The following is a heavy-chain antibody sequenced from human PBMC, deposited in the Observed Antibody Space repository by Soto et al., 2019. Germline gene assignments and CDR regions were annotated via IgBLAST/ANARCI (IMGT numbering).Heavy chain of an antibody. J-gene: IGHJ5*02. CDR1: GGSISSYY. CDR3: AREIENFYGPSSSWGNWFDP. V-gene: IGHV4-59*01. Sequence: SETLSLTCTVSGGSISSYYWSWIRQPPGKGLEWIGYIYYSGSTNYNPSLKSRVTISVDTSKNQFSLKLSSVTAADTAVYYCAREIENFYGPSSSWGNWFDPWGQGTLVTVSS. CDR2: IYYSGST. D-gene: IGHD6-13*01.